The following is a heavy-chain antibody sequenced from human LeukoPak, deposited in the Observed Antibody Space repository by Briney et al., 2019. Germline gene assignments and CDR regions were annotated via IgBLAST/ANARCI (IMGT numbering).Heavy chain of an antibody. V-gene: IGHV4-59*01. CDR2: IYYSGST. CDR3: ARAGDYGGNYYYYYMDV. D-gene: IGHD4-23*01. Sequence: SETLSLTCTVSGGSISSYYWSWIRQPPGKGLEWIGYIYYSGSTNYNPSLKSRVTISVDTSENQFSLKLSSVTAADTAVYYCARAGDYGGNYYYYYMDVWGKGTTVTVSS. J-gene: IGHJ6*03. CDR1: GGSISSYY.